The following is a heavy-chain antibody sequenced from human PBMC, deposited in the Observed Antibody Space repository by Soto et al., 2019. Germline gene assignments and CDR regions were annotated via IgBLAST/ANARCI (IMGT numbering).Heavy chain of an antibody. Sequence: PSQTLSLTCAISGDSVSSNSAAWNWIRQSPSRGLEWLGRTYYRSKWYNDYAVSVKSRITINPDTSKNQFSLQLNSVTPEDTAVYHCARGDSVGPHPLDYYYYGMDVWGQGTTVTVSS. CDR1: GDSVSSNSAA. V-gene: IGHV6-1*01. CDR2: TYYRSKWYN. D-gene: IGHD2-21*02. CDR3: ARGDSVGPHPLDYYYYGMDV. J-gene: IGHJ6*02.